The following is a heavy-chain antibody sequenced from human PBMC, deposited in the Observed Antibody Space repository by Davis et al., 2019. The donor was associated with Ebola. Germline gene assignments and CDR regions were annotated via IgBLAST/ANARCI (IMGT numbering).Heavy chain of an antibody. CDR1: GFTFSRSG. CDR2: MWYDGSKQ. Sequence: PGGSLRLSCAASGFTFSRSGMHWVRQAPGKGLEWVAVMWYDGSKQYYAESVECRFTISRDTSTNTLYLQLNSLRAEDTAVYYCARGGGTISVSGVVAWGQGTTVTVSS. V-gene: IGHV3-33*01. D-gene: IGHD5-24*01. CDR3: ARGGGTISVSGVVA. J-gene: IGHJ6*02.